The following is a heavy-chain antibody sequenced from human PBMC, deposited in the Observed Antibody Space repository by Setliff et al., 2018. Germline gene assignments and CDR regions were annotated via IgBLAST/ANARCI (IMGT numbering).Heavy chain of an antibody. CDR2: INPDNGNR. J-gene: IGHJ3*02. V-gene: IGHV1-3*01. CDR3: TRDFLGATASFDI. CDR1: GFTLTSYP. Sequence: ASVKVSCKASGFTLTSYPIHWVRQAPGQRLEWMGWINPDNGNRKYSQRFQGRVTITRDTSASTVSLELSTLRSEDTAAYYCTRDFLGATASFDIWGQGTMVTVSS. D-gene: IGHD3-3*01.